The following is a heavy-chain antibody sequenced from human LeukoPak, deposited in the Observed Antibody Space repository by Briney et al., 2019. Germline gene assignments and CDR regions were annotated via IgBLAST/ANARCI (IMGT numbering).Heavy chain of an antibody. CDR1: GFTFSSYS. CDR2: ISSSSSYI. D-gene: IGHD3-22*01. J-gene: IGHJ4*02. V-gene: IGHV3-21*01. Sequence: GGSLRLSCAASGFTFSSYSMNWVRQAPGKGLEWVSSISSSSSYIYYADSVKGRSTISRDNAKNSLYLQMNRLRAEDTAVYYCARDLSTYYYDSSGYLYYFDYWGQGTLVTVSS. CDR3: ARDLSTYYYDSSGYLYYFDY.